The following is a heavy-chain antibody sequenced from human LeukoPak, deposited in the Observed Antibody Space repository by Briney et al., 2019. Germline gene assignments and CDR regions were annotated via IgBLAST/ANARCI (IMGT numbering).Heavy chain of an antibody. Sequence: GGSLRLSCVVSGFNFSNYAMQWVRQAPGKGLEWVSYISSSGSTIYYADSVKGRFTISRDNAKNSLYLQMNSLRAEDTAVYYCARGWGIVANDRPFDYWGQGTLVTVSS. CDR2: ISSSGSTI. CDR1: GFNFSNYA. J-gene: IGHJ4*02. D-gene: IGHD3-22*01. CDR3: ARGWGIVANDRPFDY. V-gene: IGHV3-48*03.